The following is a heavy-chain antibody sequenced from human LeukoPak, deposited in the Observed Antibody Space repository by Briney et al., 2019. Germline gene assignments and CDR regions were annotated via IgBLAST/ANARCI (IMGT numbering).Heavy chain of an antibody. Sequence: GGSLRLSCAASGITFSSYAMTWVRQAPGRGLEWVSAISGRGGSTFYADSVKGQFTISRDNSKNTLYLQLNSLRAEDTAVYYCATTYYDVWSGHSTAFDIWGQGTMVTVSS. CDR3: ATTYYDVWSGHSTAFDI. CDR1: GITFSSYA. V-gene: IGHV3-23*01. D-gene: IGHD3-3*01. J-gene: IGHJ3*02. CDR2: ISGRGGST.